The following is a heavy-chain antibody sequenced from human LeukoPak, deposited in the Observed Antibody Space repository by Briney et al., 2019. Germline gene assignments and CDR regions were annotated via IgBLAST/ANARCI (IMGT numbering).Heavy chain of an antibody. V-gene: IGHV1-2*02. CDR3: ARGPPPYYYMDV. CDR1: GYTFTGYY. J-gene: IGHJ6*03. Sequence: ASVKVSCKASGYTFTGYYMHWVRQAPGQGLEWMGWINPNSGGTNYAQKFQGRVTMTRDTSISTAYMELSRLGSDDTAVYYCARGPPPYYYMDVWGKGTTVTVSS. CDR2: INPNSGGT. D-gene: IGHD1-14*01.